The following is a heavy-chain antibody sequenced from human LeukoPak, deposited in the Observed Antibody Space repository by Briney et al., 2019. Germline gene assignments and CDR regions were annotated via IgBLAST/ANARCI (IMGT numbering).Heavy chain of an antibody. CDR2: IDWDDDK. V-gene: IGHV2-70*11. CDR1: GFSLSTSGMC. CDR3: ARIRYVHYDILTVYHKDDAFDI. Sequence: SGPTLVNPTQTLTLTCTFSGFSLSTSGMCVSWIRQPPGKALEWLARIDWDDDKYYSTSLKTRLTISKDTSKNQVVLTMTNMDPGDTATYYCARIRYVHYDILTVYHKDDAFDIGGQGPMVTVSS. D-gene: IGHD3-9*01. J-gene: IGHJ3*02.